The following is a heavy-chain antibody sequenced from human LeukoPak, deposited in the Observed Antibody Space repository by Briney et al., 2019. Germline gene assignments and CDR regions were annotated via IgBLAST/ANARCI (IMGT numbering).Heavy chain of an antibody. CDR2: ISGNGGNT. CDR1: GFTFSTYA. Sequence: AGGSLRLFCAASGFTFSTYAMSWVRQAPGKGLEWVSAISGNGGNTYYADSVKGRFTISRDNSKNTLYLQINSLRAEDTAVYYCAKSRISTMVRGVGGLIDYWGQGTLVTVSS. D-gene: IGHD3-10*01. CDR3: AKSRISTMVRGVGGLIDY. V-gene: IGHV3-23*01. J-gene: IGHJ4*02.